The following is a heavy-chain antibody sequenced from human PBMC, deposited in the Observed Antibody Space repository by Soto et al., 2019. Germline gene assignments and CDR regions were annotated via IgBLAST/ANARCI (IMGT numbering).Heavy chain of an antibody. CDR1: GFTFSSYA. V-gene: IGHV3-30-3*01. J-gene: IGHJ4*02. Sequence: QVQLVESGGGVVQPGRSLRLSCAASGFTFSSYAMHWVRQAPGTGLEWVAVISYDGSNKYYADSVKGRFTISRDNSKNTLYLQMNSLRAEDTAVYYCARGGGLLWFGEFDYWGQGSLVTVSS. CDR3: ARGGGLLWFGEFDY. D-gene: IGHD3-10*01. CDR2: ISYDGSNK.